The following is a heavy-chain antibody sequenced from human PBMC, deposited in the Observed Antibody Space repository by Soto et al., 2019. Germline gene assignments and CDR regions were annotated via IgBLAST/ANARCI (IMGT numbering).Heavy chain of an antibody. J-gene: IGHJ4*02. CDR1: GGTFSSYA. Sequence: GASVKVSCKASGGTFSSYAISWVRQAPGQGLEWMGGIIPIFGTANYAQKFQGRVTITADESTSTAYMELSSLRSEDTAVYYCARDSTSGYDRFDYWGQGTLVTVSS. D-gene: IGHD5-12*01. V-gene: IGHV1-69*13. CDR2: IIPIFGTA. CDR3: ARDSTSGYDRFDY.